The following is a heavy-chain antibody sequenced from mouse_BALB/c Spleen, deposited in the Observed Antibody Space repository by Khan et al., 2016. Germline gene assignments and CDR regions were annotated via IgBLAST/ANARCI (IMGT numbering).Heavy chain of an antibody. Sequence: QVQLQQSGAELVRPGSSVKISCRASGYAFSSYWLNWVKQRPGQGLEWIGQIYPGDGDTNYNGKFKGKATLTADKSSSTAYMQLSSLTSEDSAVYFCARWGLGWDGYVDVWGAGTTVTVSS. J-gene: IGHJ1*01. CDR3: ARWGLGWDGYVDV. CDR2: IYPGDGDT. CDR1: GYAFSSYW. D-gene: IGHD4-1*01. V-gene: IGHV1-80*01.